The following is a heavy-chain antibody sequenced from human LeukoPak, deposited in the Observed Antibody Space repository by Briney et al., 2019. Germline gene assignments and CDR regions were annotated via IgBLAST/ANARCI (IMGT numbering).Heavy chain of an antibody. V-gene: IGHV6-1*01. Sequence: SQTLSLTCAISGDSVYSNFAAWNWLRQSPSRGPEWQGRTYYRSKWYNEYAISVESRITINPDTSKNQFSLQLNFVTPEDTAVYYCARESGDYVKFDYWGQGTLVTVSS. CDR2: TYYRSKWYN. J-gene: IGHJ4*02. D-gene: IGHD3-16*01. CDR1: GDSVYSNFAA. CDR3: ARESGDYVKFDY.